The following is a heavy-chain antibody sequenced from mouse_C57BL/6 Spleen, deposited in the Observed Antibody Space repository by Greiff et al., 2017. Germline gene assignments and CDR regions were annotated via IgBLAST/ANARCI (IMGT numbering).Heavy chain of an antibody. CDR1: GFTFSSYG. CDR2: ISSGGSYT. Sequence: DVKLQESGGDLVKPGGSLKLSCAASGFTFSSYGMSWVRQTPDKRLEWVATISSGGSYTYYPDSVKGRFTISRDNAKNTLYLQMSSLKSEDTAMYYCARRRSGTYFDYWGQGTTLTVSS. D-gene: IGHD3-1*01. J-gene: IGHJ2*01. V-gene: IGHV5-6*02. CDR3: ARRRSGTYFDY.